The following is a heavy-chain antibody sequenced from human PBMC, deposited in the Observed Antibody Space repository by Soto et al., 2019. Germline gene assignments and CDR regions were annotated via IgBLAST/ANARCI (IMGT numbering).Heavy chain of an antibody. Sequence: PSETLSLTCAVSGGLISGGGYFWTWIRQPPGKGLEWIGYMYHSGSPLYNPSLKSRATISIDLSKNQFSLNLASVTAADTAVYYCARQPTMTGNYYFDYWGPGTLVTVSS. CDR1: GGLISGGGYF. V-gene: IGHV4-30-2*01. D-gene: IGHD3-9*01. CDR2: MYHSGSP. J-gene: IGHJ4*02. CDR3: ARQPTMTGNYYFDY.